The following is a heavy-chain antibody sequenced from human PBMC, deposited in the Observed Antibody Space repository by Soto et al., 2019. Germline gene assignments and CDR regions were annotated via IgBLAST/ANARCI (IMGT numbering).Heavy chain of an antibody. CDR2: ISGSGGGT. V-gene: IGHV3-23*01. J-gene: IGHJ4*02. Sequence: EVRLLESGGGLVQPGGSLRLSCAASGFTFSSYAMSWVRQAPGKGLEWVSTISGSGGGTYYADSMKGRFTIARDNSKNTLYLQMYSLRVEDTAVYYCARESDHWGQGTLVTVSS. CDR3: ARESDH. CDR1: GFTFSSYA.